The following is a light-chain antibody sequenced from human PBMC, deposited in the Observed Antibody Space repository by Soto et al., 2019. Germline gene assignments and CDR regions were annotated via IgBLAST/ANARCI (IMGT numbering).Light chain of an antibody. CDR1: STDFGAHNC. CDR2: DVT. CDR3: NSYANSTTRV. Sequence: QPVLTQPASVSGSPGQSITISCTGASTDFGAHNCVSWYQQHPHRAPKLIIFDVTTRPSGVSPRFSGSKSGNTASLTISGLRSDDEADYYCNSYANSTTRVFGAGTKLTVL. J-gene: IGLJ1*01. V-gene: IGLV2-14*03.